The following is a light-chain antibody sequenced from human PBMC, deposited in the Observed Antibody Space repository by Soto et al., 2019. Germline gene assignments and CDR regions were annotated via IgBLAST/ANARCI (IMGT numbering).Light chain of an antibody. V-gene: IGLV2-14*01. J-gene: IGLJ2*01. CDR1: SSDVGGYDY. CDR3: SSYTSSSTLV. CDR2: EVS. Sequence: QSALTQPASVSGSPGQSITISCTGISSDVGGYDYVSWYQHQPGKAPKLMIYEVSNRPSGVSNRFSGSKSGNTASLAISGLQAEDEAEYYCSSYTSSSTLVFGGGTKVTVL.